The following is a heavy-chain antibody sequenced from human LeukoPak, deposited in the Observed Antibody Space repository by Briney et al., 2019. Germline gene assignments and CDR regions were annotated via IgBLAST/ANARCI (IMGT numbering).Heavy chain of an antibody. V-gene: IGHV3-53*01. CDR3: ARDRLLYLDC. D-gene: IGHD2-21*02. CDR2: SNDGDTT. J-gene: IGHJ4*02. Sequence: FTVSNDGDTTYYADSVKGRFTISRDNSKNTLYLQINSLRVEDTAVYFCARDRLLYLDCWGQGTPVTVSS.